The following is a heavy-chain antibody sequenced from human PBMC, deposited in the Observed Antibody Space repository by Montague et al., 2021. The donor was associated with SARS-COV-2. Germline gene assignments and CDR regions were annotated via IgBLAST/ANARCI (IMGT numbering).Heavy chain of an antibody. CDR2: IYSGDST. D-gene: IGHD6-19*01. J-gene: IGHJ4*02. V-gene: IGHV3-53*04. CDR3: ARDHGSGWFTFDY. Sequence: SLRLSCAASGFTVGSNYMSWVRQAPGKGLEWVSVIYSGDSTYYADSVKGRFTISRHNSKNTLYLQMNSLRAEDTAVYYCARDHGSGWFTFDYWGQGTLVTVSS. CDR1: GFTVGSNY.